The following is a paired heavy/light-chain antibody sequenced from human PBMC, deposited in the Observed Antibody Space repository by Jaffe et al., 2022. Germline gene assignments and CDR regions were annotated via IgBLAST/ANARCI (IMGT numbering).Heavy chain of an antibody. CDR3: AGPYSSSWSNYYYYMDV. D-gene: IGHD6-13*01. CDR1: GGTFSSYA. V-gene: IGHV1-69*01. Sequence: QVQLVQSGAEVKKPGSSVKVSCKASGGTFSSYAISWVRQAPGQGLEWMGGIIPIFGTANYAQKFQGRVTITADESTSTAYMELSSLRSEDTAVYYCAGPYSSSWSNYYYYMDVWGKGTTVTVSS. J-gene: IGHJ6*03. CDR2: IIPIFGTA.
Light chain of an antibody. CDR2: DAS. CDR3: QQRSNWPPKIT. CDR1: QSVGGY. J-gene: IGKJ5*01. V-gene: IGKV3-11*01. Sequence: EVVLTQSPATLSLSPGERATLSCRASQSVGGYLAWYQQKPGQAPRLLIYDASNRATGIPARFSGSGSGTDFTLTISSLEPEDFAVYYCQQRSNWPPKITFGQGTRLEIK.